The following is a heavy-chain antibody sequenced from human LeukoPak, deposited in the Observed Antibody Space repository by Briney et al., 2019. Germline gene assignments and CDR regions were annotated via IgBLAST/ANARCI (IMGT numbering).Heavy chain of an antibody. Sequence: GGSLRLSCTTSAFTFGDHAMSWVRQAPGKGLEWVGFIRSKAYRGTTEYAASVEDRFTISRDDSKSIAYLQMDSLTSEDTAVYYCTRGPIHLWLHNGMDVWGQGTTVTVSS. V-gene: IGHV3-49*04. D-gene: IGHD5-18*01. CDR3: TRGPIHLWLHNGMDV. J-gene: IGHJ6*02. CDR2: IRSKAYRGTT. CDR1: AFTFGDHA.